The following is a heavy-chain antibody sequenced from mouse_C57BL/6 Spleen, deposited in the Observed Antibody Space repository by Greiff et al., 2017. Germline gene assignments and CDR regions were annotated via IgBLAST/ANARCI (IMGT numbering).Heavy chain of an antibody. CDR1: GYAFSSSW. J-gene: IGHJ2*01. D-gene: IGHD6-1*01. V-gene: IGHV1-82*01. Sequence: VKLQQSGPELVKPGASVKISCKASGYAFSSSWMNWVKQRPGKGLEWIGRIYPGDGDTNYNGTFKGKATLTADNSSSTAYMQLSSLTSDDSAVSFCASSVRGNYFDYWGQGTTLTVSS. CDR3: ASSVRGNYFDY. CDR2: IYPGDGDT.